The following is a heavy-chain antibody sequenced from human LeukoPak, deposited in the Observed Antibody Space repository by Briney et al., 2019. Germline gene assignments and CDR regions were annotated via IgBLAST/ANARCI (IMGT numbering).Heavy chain of an antibody. CDR1: GYTFSRYG. D-gene: IGHD2-21*02. V-gene: IGHV1-18*01. Sequence: ASVKVSCKXSGYTFSRYGISWVRQAPGQGLEWMGRINTYNGNTNYGQKFQGRVTMTTDTSTSTAYMELRSLRSDDTAVYYCARRGRIVMVTAIPKDDAFDIWGQGTMVTVSS. CDR2: INTYNGNT. J-gene: IGHJ3*02. CDR3: ARRGRIVMVTAIPKDDAFDI.